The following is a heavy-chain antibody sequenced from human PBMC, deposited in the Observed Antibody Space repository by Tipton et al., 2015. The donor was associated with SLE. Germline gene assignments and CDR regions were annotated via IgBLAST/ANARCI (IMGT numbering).Heavy chain of an antibody. V-gene: IGHV4-38-2*02. J-gene: IGHJ6*02. CDR2: IYHTGST. CDR3: ARKESYYYYGLDV. Sequence: TLSLTCTVSGYSITRNYDWGWIRQPPGKGLQWIGNIYHTGSTYYNPSLKSRVTISVDTSRNQLSLRLTSVTAADTAVYYCARKESYYYYGLDVWGQGTTVTVSS. CDR1: GYSITRNYD.